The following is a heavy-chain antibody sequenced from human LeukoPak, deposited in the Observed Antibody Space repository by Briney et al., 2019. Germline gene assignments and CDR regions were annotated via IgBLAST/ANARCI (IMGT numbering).Heavy chain of an antibody. CDR3: ARTLDTTGYFRNFDY. CDR1: GGSISSHY. Sequence: SETLSLTCTVSGGSISSHYWSWIRQPPGKRLEWIGEISHSGGTNYNPSLKSRVTISGDTSKNQFSLTLYSVTAADTAVYYCARTLDTTGYFRNFDYWGQGSPVTVSS. V-gene: IGHV4-34*01. CDR2: ISHSGGT. J-gene: IGHJ4*02. D-gene: IGHD3-9*01.